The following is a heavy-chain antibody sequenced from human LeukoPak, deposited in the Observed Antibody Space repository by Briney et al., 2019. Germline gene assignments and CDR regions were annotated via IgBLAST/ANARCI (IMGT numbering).Heavy chain of an antibody. V-gene: IGHV4-39*01. D-gene: IGHD1-26*01. J-gene: IGHJ4*02. CDR2: IYSSVST. CDR1: GGSISSNAYY. CDR3: AYSGSYGHLGY. Sequence: PSETLSLTCTVSGGSISSNAYYWAWIRQPPGKGLEWIGSIYSSVSTYYNPSLKSRVAISVDTSKNQFSLRLSSVTAADTALYYCAYSGSYGHLGYWGQGIPVTVSS.